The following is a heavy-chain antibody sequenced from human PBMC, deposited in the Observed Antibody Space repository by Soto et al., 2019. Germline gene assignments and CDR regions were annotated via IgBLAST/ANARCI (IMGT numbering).Heavy chain of an antibody. D-gene: IGHD2-2*01. J-gene: IGHJ3*02. Sequence: QVQLQESGPGRVKHSQTLYLTCTVSGGSISSDDHYWSWIRQPPGKVPEWIGYIYYSGSTYYNPSLKSRVTISVDTSKNQFSLKLSSVTAADTAVYYCASILEDIVLVPAARGAFDIWGQGTMVTVSS. CDR1: GGSISSDDHY. CDR3: ASILEDIVLVPAARGAFDI. V-gene: IGHV4-30-4*01. CDR2: IYYSGST.